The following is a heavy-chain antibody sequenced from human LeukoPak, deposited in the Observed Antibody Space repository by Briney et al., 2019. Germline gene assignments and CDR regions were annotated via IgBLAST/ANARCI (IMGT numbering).Heavy chain of an antibody. Sequence: GGSLRLSCAAPGFTFNNYAMSWVRQAPGKGLEWVSVIYSGGSTYYADSVKGRFTISRDNSKNTLYLQMNSLRAEDTAVYYCAGLRGYDFWSGYLDVWGKGTTVTVSS. CDR1: GFTFNNYA. D-gene: IGHD3-3*01. J-gene: IGHJ6*04. V-gene: IGHV3-53*01. CDR3: AGLRGYDFWSGYLDV. CDR2: IYSGGST.